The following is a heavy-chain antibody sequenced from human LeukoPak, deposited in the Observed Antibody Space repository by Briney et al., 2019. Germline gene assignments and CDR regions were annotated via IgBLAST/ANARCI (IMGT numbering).Heavy chain of an antibody. J-gene: IGHJ4*02. CDR3: AKKHSSGLHY. CDR2: ITYDGSEK. Sequence: GSLRLSCAASGFTFSSYGMHWVRQAPGKGLEWVAVITYDGSEKYYGDSVKGRFTISRDNSKNTLYLQMNSLRAEDTAVYYCAKKHSSGLHYWGQGTLVTVSS. V-gene: IGHV3-30*18. D-gene: IGHD6-19*01. CDR1: GFTFSSYG.